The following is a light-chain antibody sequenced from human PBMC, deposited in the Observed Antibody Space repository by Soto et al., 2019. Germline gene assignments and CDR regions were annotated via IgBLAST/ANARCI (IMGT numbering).Light chain of an antibody. J-gene: IGKJ2*01. CDR2: AAS. V-gene: IGKV1-39*01. CDR1: QSISSY. CDR3: QQRYSTPYT. Sequence: DIQMTQSPSSLSASVGDRVTITCRASQSISSYLNWYQQKPGKAPKLLIYAASSLQSGVPSRFSGSGSVTDFTLTISSLQPEDFATYYCQQRYSTPYTFGQGTKVDIK.